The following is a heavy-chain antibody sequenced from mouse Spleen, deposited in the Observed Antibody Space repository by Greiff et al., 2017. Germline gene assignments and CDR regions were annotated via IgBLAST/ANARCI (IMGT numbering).Heavy chain of an antibody. V-gene: IGHV2-6-1*01. CDR2: IWSDGST. D-gene: IGHD4-1*01. J-gene: IGHJ4*01. CDR3: ARQNWDVGAMDY. Sequence: QVQLQQSGPGLVAPSQSLSITCTISGFSLTSYGVHWVRQPPGKGLEWLVVIWSDGSTTYNSALKSRLSISKDNSKSQVFLKMNSLQTDDTAMYYCARQNWDVGAMDYWGQGTSVTVSS. CDR1: GFSLTSYG.